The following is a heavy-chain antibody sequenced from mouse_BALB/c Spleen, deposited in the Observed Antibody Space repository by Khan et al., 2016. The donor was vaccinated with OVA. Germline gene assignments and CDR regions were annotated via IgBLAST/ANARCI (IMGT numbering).Heavy chain of an antibody. D-gene: IGHD2-10*01. CDR3: ARAYYGNYREAMDY. J-gene: IGHJ4*01. CDR2: IWGDGST. CDR1: GFSLTGYG. Sequence: QVQLKESGPGLVAPSQSLSITCTVSGFSLTGYGVNWVRQPPGKGLEWLGMIWGDGSTDYNSALKSRPSISKDNSKSQVFLKMNSLQTDDTAMYYCARAYYGNYREAMDYWGQGTSVTVSS. V-gene: IGHV2-6-7*01.